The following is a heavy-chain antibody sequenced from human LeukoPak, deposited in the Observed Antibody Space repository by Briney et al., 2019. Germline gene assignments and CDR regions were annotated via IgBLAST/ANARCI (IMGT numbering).Heavy chain of an antibody. D-gene: IGHD2-15*01. CDR1: AESFSAYF. CDR3: ASRSLTLAAARCFDD. Sequence: SETLSLTCSVHAESFSAYFWRWIRQVPGRGLEWIGEIDHRGISNYNPSLKRLATILVDTSKNRFSLSLASVTAADTATYYCASRSLTLAAARCFDDWGQGTVVTVSS. J-gene: IGHJ4*03. CDR2: IDHRGIS. V-gene: IGHV4-34*01.